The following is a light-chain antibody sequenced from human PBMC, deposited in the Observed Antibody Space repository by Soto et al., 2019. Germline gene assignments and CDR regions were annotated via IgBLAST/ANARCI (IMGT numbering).Light chain of an antibody. J-gene: IGKJ1*01. CDR2: KAS. CDR3: QQYDSFST. Sequence: DIQMTQSPSTLPASVGDIVTITCRASQSISNWLAWYQQKPGRAPTVLIYKASTLKYGVPPRFSGSGSGTEFSLTISSLQPDDSATYFCQQYDSFSTFGQGTKVDIK. V-gene: IGKV1-5*03. CDR1: QSISNW.